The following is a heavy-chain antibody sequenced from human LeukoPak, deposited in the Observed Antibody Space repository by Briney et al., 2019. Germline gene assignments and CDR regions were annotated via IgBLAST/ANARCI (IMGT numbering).Heavy chain of an antibody. CDR2: IKSKTDGGTI. Sequence: GGSLRLSCAGSGFPFSNAWMSWVRQAPGKGLEWLCRIKSKTDGGTIDYAAPVKGRFTISRDDSKNTLYLQMNSLKTEDTAVYYCATDVLVATILPYFDHWGQGTLVTVSS. V-gene: IGHV3-15*01. CDR3: ATDVLVATILPYFDH. J-gene: IGHJ4*02. D-gene: IGHD5-12*01. CDR1: GFPFSNAW.